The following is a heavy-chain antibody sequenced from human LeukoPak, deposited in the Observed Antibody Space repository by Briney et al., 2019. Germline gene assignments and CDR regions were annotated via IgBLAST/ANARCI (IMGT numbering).Heavy chain of an antibody. V-gene: IGHV4-34*01. CDR3: ARAAMVRGGDI. CDR2: INHSGST. CDR1: GGSFSGYY. Sequence: PSETLSLTCAVYGGSFSGYYWSWVRQPPGKGLEWIGEINHSGSTNYNPSLKRRVTISVDTSKNQSSLKLSSVTAADTAVYYCARAAMVRGGDIWGQGTMVTVSS. J-gene: IGHJ3*02. D-gene: IGHD3-10*01.